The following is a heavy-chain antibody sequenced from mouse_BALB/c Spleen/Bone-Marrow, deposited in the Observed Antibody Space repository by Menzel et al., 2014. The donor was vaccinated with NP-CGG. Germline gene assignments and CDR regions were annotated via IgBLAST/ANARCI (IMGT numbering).Heavy chain of an antibody. CDR2: IYPGDGDT. Sequence: VQLQQSGAELVRPGSSVKISCKGSGYAFSSYWMNWVKQRPGQGLEWIGQIYPGDGDTNNNGKFKGKATLTADKSSTTVYMQLSRLTSEDSAVYFCARSNDYDPLAYWGQGTLVTVSA. V-gene: IGHV1-80*01. J-gene: IGHJ3*01. CDR1: GYAFSSYW. D-gene: IGHD2-4*01. CDR3: ARSNDYDPLAY.